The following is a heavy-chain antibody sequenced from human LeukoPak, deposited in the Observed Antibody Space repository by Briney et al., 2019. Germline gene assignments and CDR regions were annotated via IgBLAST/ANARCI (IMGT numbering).Heavy chain of an antibody. D-gene: IGHD1-26*01. CDR3: PRAQYSIVGATNFDY. CDR1: GFTFSSYG. V-gene: IGHV3-7*04. CDR2: IKQDGSEK. J-gene: IGHJ4*02. Sequence: GGSLRLSCAASGFTFSSYGMSWVRQAPGKGLEWVANIKQDGSEKYYVDSVKGRFTISRDNAKNSLYLQMNSLRAEDTAVYYCPRAQYSIVGATNFDYWGQGTLVTVSS.